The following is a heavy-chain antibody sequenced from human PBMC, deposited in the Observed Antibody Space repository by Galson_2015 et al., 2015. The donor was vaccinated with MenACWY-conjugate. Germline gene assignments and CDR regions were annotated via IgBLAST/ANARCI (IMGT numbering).Heavy chain of an antibody. Sequence: ETLSLTCTLSGGSVTSGSYYWGWIRQPPGKGLEWIGSINYSGTTYYNPSLNSRVTISVDTSKKQFSLKLRSVTAADTAVYYCARHSYYYDTSGSFYYFDSWGQGTLVTVSS. J-gene: IGHJ4*02. V-gene: IGHV4-39*01. CDR3: ARHSYYYDTSGSFYYFDS. D-gene: IGHD3-22*01. CDR1: GGSVTSGSYY. CDR2: INYSGTT.